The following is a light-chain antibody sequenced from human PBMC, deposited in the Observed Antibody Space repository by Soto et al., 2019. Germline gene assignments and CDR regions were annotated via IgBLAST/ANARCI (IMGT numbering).Light chain of an antibody. J-gene: IGKJ5*01. CDR2: GAS. CDR1: ESVTSSQ. CDR3: HHYGSSPLK. Sequence: EIEMTQSPATLSLAPGERVTLSCRASESVTSSQLAWYQQKPGQAPRLLVFGASSRVLGIPDRFSGSGSGTDLTLTISRLEPEDFAVYYCHHYGSSPLKFGKGTRLEI. V-gene: IGKV3-20*01.